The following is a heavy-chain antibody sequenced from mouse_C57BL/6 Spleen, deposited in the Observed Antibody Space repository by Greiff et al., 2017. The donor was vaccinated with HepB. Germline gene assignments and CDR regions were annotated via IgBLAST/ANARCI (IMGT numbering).Heavy chain of an antibody. CDR3: ARPFITTVVATGFAY. CDR2: ISSGGSYT. J-gene: IGHJ3*01. CDR1: GFTFSSYG. D-gene: IGHD1-1*01. V-gene: IGHV5-6*01. Sequence: DVHLVESGGDLVKPGGSLKLSCAASGFTFSSYGMSWVRQTPDKRLEWVATISSGGSYTYYPDSVKGRFTISRDNAKNTLYLQMSSLKSEDTAMYYCARPFITTVVATGFAYWGQGTLVTVSA.